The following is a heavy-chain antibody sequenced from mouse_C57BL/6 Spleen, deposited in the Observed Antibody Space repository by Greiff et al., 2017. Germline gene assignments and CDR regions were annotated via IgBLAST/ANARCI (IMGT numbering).Heavy chain of an antibody. J-gene: IGHJ3*01. CDR1: GYAFSSSW. V-gene: IGHV1-82*01. CDR3: ARESAY. Sequence: QVQLKQSGPELVKPGASVKISCKASGYAFSSSWMHWVKQRPGKGLEWIGRIYPGAGDTNYNGKFKGKATLTADQSSSTAYMQLRRLTSEDSAVYFCARESAYWGQGTLVTVSA. CDR2: IYPGAGDT.